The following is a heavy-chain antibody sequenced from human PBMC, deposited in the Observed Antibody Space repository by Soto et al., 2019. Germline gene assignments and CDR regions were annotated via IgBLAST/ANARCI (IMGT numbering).Heavy chain of an antibody. J-gene: IGHJ5*02. CDR1: GYSISSSHYY. CDR2: IYYSGST. Sequence: SETLCLTCTVSGYSISSSHYYWGWIRQPPGKGLEWIGSIYYSGSTYYNPSLKSRVAIFVDTSSNQFSLKLSSLTAADTAVYYCARRIAPAASWFDPWGQGTLVTVS. V-gene: IGHV4-39*01. CDR3: ARRIAPAASWFDP. D-gene: IGHD6-25*01.